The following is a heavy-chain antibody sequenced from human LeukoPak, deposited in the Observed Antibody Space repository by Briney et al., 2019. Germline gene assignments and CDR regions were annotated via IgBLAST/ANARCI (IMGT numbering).Heavy chain of an antibody. CDR3: ARGRVEWFGELFQFDP. CDR2: INPSGGST. V-gene: IGHV1-46*03. J-gene: IGHJ5*02. CDR1: GYTFTSYY. D-gene: IGHD3-10*01. Sequence: ASVKVSCKASGYTFTSYYMHWVRQAPGQGLEWMGIINPSGGSTIYAQKFQGRVTMTRDTSTSTVYMELSSLRSEDTAVYYCARGRVEWFGELFQFDPWGQGTLVTVSS.